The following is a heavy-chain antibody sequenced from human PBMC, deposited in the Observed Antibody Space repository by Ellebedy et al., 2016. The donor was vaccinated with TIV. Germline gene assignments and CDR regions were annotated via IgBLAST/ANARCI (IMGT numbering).Heavy chain of an antibody. CDR1: GFTFWPHA. D-gene: IGHD3-10*01. J-gene: IGHJ3*02. Sequence: GESLKISCAASGFTFWPHAMPCARRPLGKVLERVSGIFGSGAQKYADFVKGRFTISRDNSKNTLFLQMNSLRAEDTAVYYCVREAGAFDIWGKGTMVTISS. CDR3: VREAGAFDI. CDR2: IFGSGA. V-gene: IGHV3-23*01.